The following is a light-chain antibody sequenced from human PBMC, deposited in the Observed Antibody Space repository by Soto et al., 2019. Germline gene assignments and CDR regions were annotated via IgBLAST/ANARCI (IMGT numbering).Light chain of an antibody. V-gene: IGKV1-39*01. CDR2: SAS. CDR1: ETITDF. J-gene: IGKJ4*01. CDR3: QQNFSPFVT. Sequence: DIQMTQSPPSLSASVGDRVTITCRASETITDFLNWYQLKPGKAPKLLIYSASNLQHGVPSRFIGSGYGTDFTLTPSGLQHEDSATNYCQQNFSPFVTFGAGTKVEV.